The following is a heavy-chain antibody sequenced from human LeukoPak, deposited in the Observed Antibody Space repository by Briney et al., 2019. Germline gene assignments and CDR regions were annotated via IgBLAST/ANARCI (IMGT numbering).Heavy chain of an antibody. Sequence: GESLKISYKGSGYSFTSYWIGWVRQMPGKGLEWMGIIYPGDSDTRYSPSFQGQVTISADKSISTAYLQWSSLKASDTAMYYCASNSGYDRTYYYYYMDVWGKGTTVTVSS. CDR2: IYPGDSDT. CDR3: ASNSGYDRTYYYYYMDV. V-gene: IGHV5-51*01. D-gene: IGHD5-12*01. CDR1: GYSFTSYW. J-gene: IGHJ6*03.